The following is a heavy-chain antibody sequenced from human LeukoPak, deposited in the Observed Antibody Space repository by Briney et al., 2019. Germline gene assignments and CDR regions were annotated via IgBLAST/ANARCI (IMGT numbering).Heavy chain of an antibody. CDR3: ARATMVGGWSYYYMDV. V-gene: IGHV1-69*05. D-gene: IGHD3-10*01. Sequence: SVKVSFKASGGTFSSYAISCVRQAPGQGLELMGGIIPIVGTANYAQKFQGRVTITTDESTSTAYMELSSLRSEDTAVYYCARATMVGGWSYYYMDVWGKGTTVTVSS. CDR1: GGTFSSYA. CDR2: IIPIVGTA. J-gene: IGHJ6*03.